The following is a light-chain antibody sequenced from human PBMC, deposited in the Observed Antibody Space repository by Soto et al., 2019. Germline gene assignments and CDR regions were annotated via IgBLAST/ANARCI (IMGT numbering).Light chain of an antibody. CDR2: GAS. J-gene: IGKJ2*01. V-gene: IGKV3-20*01. Sequence: EIVLTQSPGTLSLSPGERATLSCRASQSITSIYLDWYQQRPGEAPRLLIYGASNRATGIPDRFSGSGSGTDFTLTISRLEPEDFAVYSCQQYGRSPYTFGQGTKLEIK. CDR1: QSITSIY. CDR3: QQYGRSPYT.